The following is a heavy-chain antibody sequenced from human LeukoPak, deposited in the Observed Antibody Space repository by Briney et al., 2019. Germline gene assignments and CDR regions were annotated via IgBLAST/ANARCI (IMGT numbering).Heavy chain of an antibody. V-gene: IGHV1-69*04. CDR3: ARDLTMVRGVPDGFDY. Sequence: SVKVSCKASGGTFSSYAISWVRQAPGHGLEWMGRIIPIFGIANYAQKFQGRVTITADKSTSTAYMELSSLRSEDRAVYYCARDLTMVRGVPDGFDYWGQGTLVTVSS. CDR2: IIPIFGIA. CDR1: GGTFSSYA. J-gene: IGHJ4*02. D-gene: IGHD3-10*01.